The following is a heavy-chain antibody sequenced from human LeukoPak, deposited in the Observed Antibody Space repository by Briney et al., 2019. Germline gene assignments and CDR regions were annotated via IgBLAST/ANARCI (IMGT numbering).Heavy chain of an antibody. V-gene: IGHV4-34*01. Sequence: PSETLSLTCAVYGGPFSGYYWSWIRQPPGKGLEWIGEINHSGSTNYNPSLKSRVTISVDTSKNQFSLKLSSVTAADTAVYYCARGRGSYYVVYFDYWGQGTLVTVSS. CDR3: ARGRGSYYVVYFDY. CDR1: GGPFSGYY. D-gene: IGHD1-26*01. J-gene: IGHJ4*02. CDR2: INHSGST.